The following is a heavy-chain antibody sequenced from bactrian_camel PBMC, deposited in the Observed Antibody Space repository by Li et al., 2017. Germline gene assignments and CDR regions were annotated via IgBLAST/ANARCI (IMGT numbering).Heavy chain of an antibody. J-gene: IGHJ4*01. D-gene: IGHD5*01. V-gene: IGHV3S63*01. CDR2: IRADVST. CDR3: APDSSPQMGCY. CDR1: EFTFEDSD. Sequence: HVQLVESGGGSVQTGGSLTLSCTASEFTFEDSDVGWYRQVPDFECEWISTIRADVSTTYADSVKGRFTISQNNAKTTTWLQMNNLKLDDTAMYYCAPDSSPQMGCYWTRGTQVTVS.